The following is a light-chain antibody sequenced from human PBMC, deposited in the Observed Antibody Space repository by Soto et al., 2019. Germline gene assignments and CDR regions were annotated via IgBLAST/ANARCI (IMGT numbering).Light chain of an antibody. Sequence: NFMLTQTHSVSESPGKTVTFSCTRSSGSIASDYVQWYQQRPGSAPTSLIYENKHRPSGVPDRFSGSIDSSSNSASLTISGLRTEDEADYYCQSYDSSNVVFGGGTKLTVL. J-gene: IGLJ2*01. CDR1: SGSIASDY. V-gene: IGLV6-57*04. CDR3: QSYDSSNVV. CDR2: ENK.